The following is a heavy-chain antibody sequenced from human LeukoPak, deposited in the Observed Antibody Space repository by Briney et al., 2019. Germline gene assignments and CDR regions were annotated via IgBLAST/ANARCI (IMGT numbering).Heavy chain of an antibody. Sequence: GRSLRLSCAASGFTFSSYGMHWVRQAPGKGLEWVAVISYDGSNKYYADSVKGRFTISRDNSKNTLYLQMNSLRAEDTAVYYSAKAGGGDSSGLDAFDIWGQGTMVTVSS. V-gene: IGHV3-30*18. CDR2: ISYDGSNK. CDR3: AKAGGGDSSGLDAFDI. CDR1: GFTFSSYG. J-gene: IGHJ3*02. D-gene: IGHD3-22*01.